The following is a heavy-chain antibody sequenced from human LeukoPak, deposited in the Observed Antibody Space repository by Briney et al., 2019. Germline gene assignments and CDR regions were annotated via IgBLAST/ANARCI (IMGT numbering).Heavy chain of an antibody. CDR1: GFTFSSYA. V-gene: IGHV3-15*01. J-gene: IGHJ6*03. D-gene: IGHD2-15*01. Sequence: PGGSLRLSCAASGFTFSSYAMHWVRQAPGKGLEWVGRIKSKTDGGTTDYAAPVKGRFTISRDDSKNTLYLQMNSLKTEDTAVYYCTTAGGVAATRYYYYYMDVWGKGTTVTVSS. CDR2: IKSKTDGGTT. CDR3: TTAGGVAATRYYYYYMDV.